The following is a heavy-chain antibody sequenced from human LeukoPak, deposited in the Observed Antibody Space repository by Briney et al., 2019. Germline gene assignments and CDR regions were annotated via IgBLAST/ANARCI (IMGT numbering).Heavy chain of an antibody. V-gene: IGHV1-69*01. Sequence: SVKVSCKASGGTFSSYAISWVRQAPGQGLEWMGGIIPIFGTANYAQKFQGRVTITADESTSTAYMELSSLRSEDTAVYYCVRAMAPLDTFNYQYAMDVWGQGTMVTVSS. CDR1: GGTFSSYA. D-gene: IGHD5-24*01. J-gene: IGHJ6*02. CDR3: VRAMAPLDTFNYQYAMDV. CDR2: IIPIFGTA.